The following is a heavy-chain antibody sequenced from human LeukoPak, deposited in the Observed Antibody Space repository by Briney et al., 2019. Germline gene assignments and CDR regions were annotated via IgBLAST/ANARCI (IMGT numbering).Heavy chain of an antibody. J-gene: IGHJ4*02. CDR3: AARGWAGEYYFDY. V-gene: IGHV1-2*02. CDR1: GYTFIGYY. CDR2: INPNSGGT. Sequence: ASVKVSCKASGYTFIGYYMHWVRQAPGQGLEWMGWINPNSGGTNYAQKFQGRVAMTRDTSISTAYMELSRLRSDATAVYYCAARGWAGEYYFDYWGQGTLVTVSS. D-gene: IGHD3-10*01.